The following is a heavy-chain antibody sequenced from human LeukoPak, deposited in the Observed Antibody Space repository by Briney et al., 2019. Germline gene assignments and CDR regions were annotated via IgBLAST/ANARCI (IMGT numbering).Heavy chain of an antibody. CDR2: IYYSGST. J-gene: IGHJ3*02. D-gene: IGHD6-19*01. V-gene: IGHV4-59*01. Sequence: MASETLSLTCTVSGGSISNYYWSWIRQPPGKGLEWIGYIYYSGSTNYNPSLKSRVAISVDTSKNQFSLKLTSVTAADTAVYFCARRTSGWHDAFDIWGQGTMVTVSS. CDR3: ARRTSGWHDAFDI. CDR1: GGSISNYY.